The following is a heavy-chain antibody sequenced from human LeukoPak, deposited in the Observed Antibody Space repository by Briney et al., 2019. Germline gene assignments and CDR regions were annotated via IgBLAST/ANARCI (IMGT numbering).Heavy chain of an antibody. CDR1: GGSISSSSYY. J-gene: IGHJ4*02. D-gene: IGHD5-18*01. V-gene: IGHV4-39*01. CDR3: ARHEGGYSYGSLGY. CDR2: IYYSGST. Sequence: SETLSLTCTVSGGSISSSSYYWGWIRQPPGKGLEWIGSIYYSGSTYYNPPLKSRVTISVDTSKNQFSLKLSSVTAADTAVYYCARHEGGYSYGSLGYWGQGTLVTVSS.